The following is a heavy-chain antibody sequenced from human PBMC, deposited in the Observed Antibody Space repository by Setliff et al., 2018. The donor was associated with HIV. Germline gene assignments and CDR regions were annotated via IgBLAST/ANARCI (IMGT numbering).Heavy chain of an antibody. V-gene: IGHV1-3*01. J-gene: IGHJ4*02. CDR2: ITGGSGNT. D-gene: IGHD3-10*01. CDR1: GYTFISYA. Sequence: VASVKVSCKASGYTFISYAIHWVRQAPGQSLEWMGWITGGSGNTKYSEKFQGRVTLTRDTSASTAYMELSSLRSEDTAVYYCARKGSGSSFDFEYWGQGTLVTAPQ. CDR3: ARKGSGSSFDFEY.